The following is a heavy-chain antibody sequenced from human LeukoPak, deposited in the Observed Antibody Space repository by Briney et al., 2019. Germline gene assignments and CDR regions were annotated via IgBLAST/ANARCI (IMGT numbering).Heavy chain of an antibody. CDR3: ARVGLKDYYYYMDV. V-gene: IGHV1-69*05. J-gene: IGHJ6*03. D-gene: IGHD3/OR15-3a*01. Sequence: SVKVSCKASGGTFSSYAISWVRQAPGQGLEWMGRIIPIFGTANYAQKFQGRVTITTDESTSTAYMELSSLRSEDTAVYYRARVGLKDYYYYMDVWGKGTTVTVSS. CDR1: GGTFSSYA. CDR2: IIPIFGTA.